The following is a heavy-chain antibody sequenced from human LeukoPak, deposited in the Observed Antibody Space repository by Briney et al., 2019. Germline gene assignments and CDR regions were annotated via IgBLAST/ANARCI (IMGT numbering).Heavy chain of an antibody. V-gene: IGHV3-74*01. CDR2: TNSDGSST. CDR1: GFTFSSYW. J-gene: IGHJ6*02. CDR3: ARAGITMVRGVGYYYYGMDV. Sequence: HPGGSLRLSCAASGFTFSSYWMHWVRQAPGKGLVWVSRTNSDGSSTSYADSVKGRFTFSRDNAKNTLYLQMNSLRAEDTAVYYCARAGITMVRGVGYYYYGMDVWGQGTTVTVSS. D-gene: IGHD3-10*01.